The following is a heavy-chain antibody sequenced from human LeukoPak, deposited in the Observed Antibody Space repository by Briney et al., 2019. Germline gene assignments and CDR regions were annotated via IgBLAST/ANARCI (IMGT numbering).Heavy chain of an antibody. CDR3: ARGNLYDSSGGYSYSNWIDT. D-gene: IGHD3-22*01. V-gene: IGHV1-18*01. J-gene: IGHJ5*02. CDR2: ISAYNGNT. CDR1: GYTFTSYG. Sequence: GASVKVSCKASGYTFTSYGISWVRQAPGQGLEWMGWISAYNGNTNYAQKLQGRVTMTTDTSTSTAYMELRSLRSDDTAVYYCARGNLYDSSGGYSYSNWIDTWGQGTLVTVSS.